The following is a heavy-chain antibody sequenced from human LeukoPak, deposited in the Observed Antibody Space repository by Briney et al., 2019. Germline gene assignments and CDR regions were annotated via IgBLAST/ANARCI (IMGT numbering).Heavy chain of an antibody. CDR3: ARCSAVAVFTGDY. D-gene: IGHD6-19*01. CDR1: GYTFTSYD. J-gene: IGHJ4*02. Sequence: ASVKVSCKASGYTFTSYDINWVRQATGQGLEWMGWMNPNSGNTGYAQKFQGRVTMTTDTSTSTAYMELRSLRSDDTAVYYCARCSAVAVFTGDYWGQGTLVTVSS. CDR2: MNPNSGNT. V-gene: IGHV1-8*01.